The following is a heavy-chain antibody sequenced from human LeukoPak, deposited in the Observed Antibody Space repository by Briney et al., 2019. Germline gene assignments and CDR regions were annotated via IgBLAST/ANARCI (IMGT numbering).Heavy chain of an antibody. D-gene: IGHD6-19*01. V-gene: IGHV6-1*01. CDR2: TYYRSKWYN. CDR3: VSGSVAGIDAFDI. J-gene: IGHJ3*02. CDR1: GDSVSSNSAA. Sequence: SQTLSLTCAISGDSVSSNSAAWNWIRQSPSRGLEWLGRTYYRSKWYNDYAVSLKSRITINPDTSKNQFSLQLNSVTTEDTAAYYCVSGSVAGIDAFDIWGQGTMVTVSS.